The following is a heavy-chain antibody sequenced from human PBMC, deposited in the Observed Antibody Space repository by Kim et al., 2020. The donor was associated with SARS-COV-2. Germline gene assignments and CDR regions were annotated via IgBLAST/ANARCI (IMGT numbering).Heavy chain of an antibody. Sequence: SETLSLTCTVSGGSIGSRYWNWIRQSPEKGLEWIGDIYYTGTTRYNPSLKSRLTISVDTSKNHVSLTLTSVTAADSAVYFCARGGGVGGSLDIWGQGSLV. V-gene: IGHV4-59*11. D-gene: IGHD3-16*01. J-gene: IGHJ4*02. CDR3: ARGGGVGGSLDI. CDR2: IYYTGTT. CDR1: GGSIGSRY.